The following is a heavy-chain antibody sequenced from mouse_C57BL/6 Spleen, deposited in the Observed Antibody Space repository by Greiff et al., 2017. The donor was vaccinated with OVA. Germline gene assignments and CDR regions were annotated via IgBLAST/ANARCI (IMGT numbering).Heavy chain of an antibody. CDR3: AIENRRGRGFAY. V-gene: IGHV1-74*01. CDR2: IYPSDSDT. J-gene: IGHJ3*01. Sequence: QVQLQQPGAELVKPGASVKVSCKASGYTFTSYWMHRVKQRPGQGLEWIGRIYPSDSDTNYNQKFKGKATLTVDKSSSTAYMQLSSLTSEDSAVYYCAIENRRGRGFAYWGQGTLVTVSA. CDR1: GYTFTSYW.